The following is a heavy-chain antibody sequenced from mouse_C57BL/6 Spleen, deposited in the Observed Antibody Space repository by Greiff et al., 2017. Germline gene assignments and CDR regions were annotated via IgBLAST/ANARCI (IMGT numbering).Heavy chain of an antibody. CDR1: GYTFTGYW. J-gene: IGHJ1*03. V-gene: IGHV1-9*01. D-gene: IGHD2-3*01. Sequence: VQLQQSGAELMKPGASVKLSCKATGYTFTGYWIEWVKQRPGHGLEWIGEILPGSGSTNYNEKFKGKATFTADTTSNTTYLQLSSLTTEDSAIYYCARWTSIYDGSYWYLDVWGKGTTVTVSS. CDR3: ARWTSIYDGSYWYLDV. CDR2: ILPGSGST.